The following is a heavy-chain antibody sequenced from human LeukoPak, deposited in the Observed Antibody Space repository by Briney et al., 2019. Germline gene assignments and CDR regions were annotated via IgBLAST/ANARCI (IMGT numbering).Heavy chain of an antibody. Sequence: SGGALRLSCGASGLTFSSDSMNFVGQAPGKELDWGASISSSSSYIYYAASVKGRFTISRDNAKNSLYLQMNSLRAEDTAVYYCASDYDFWSGRFDYWGQGTLVTVSS. D-gene: IGHD3-3*01. CDR1: GLTFSSDS. CDR3: ASDYDFWSGRFDY. V-gene: IGHV3-21*01. CDR2: ISSSSSYI. J-gene: IGHJ4*02.